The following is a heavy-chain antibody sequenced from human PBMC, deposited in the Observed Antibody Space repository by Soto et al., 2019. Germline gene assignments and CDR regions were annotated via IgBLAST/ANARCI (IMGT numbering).Heavy chain of an antibody. CDR2: IIPIFGTA. V-gene: IGHV1-69*13. CDR3: ARDCSGGSCYPGMDV. J-gene: IGHJ6*02. D-gene: IGHD2-15*01. CDR1: GGTFSSYA. Sequence: SVKVSCKASGGTFSSYAISWVRQAPGQGLEWMGGIIPIFGTANCAQKFQGRVTITADESTSTAYMELSSLRSEDTAVYYCARDCSGGSCYPGMDVWGQGTTVTVSS.